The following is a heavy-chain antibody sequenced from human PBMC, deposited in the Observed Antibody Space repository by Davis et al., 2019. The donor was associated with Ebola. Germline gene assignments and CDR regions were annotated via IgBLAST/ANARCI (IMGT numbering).Heavy chain of an antibody. V-gene: IGHV4-30-2*01. CDR3: ARAGDIVVVPAAIPFDWFDP. J-gene: IGHJ5*02. CDR1: GGSISSGGYS. CDR2: IYHSGST. D-gene: IGHD2-2*02. Sequence: SETLSLTCAVSGGSISSGGYSWSWIRQPPGKGLEWIGYIYHSGSTYYNPSLKSRVTISVDTSKNQFSLKLSSVTAADTAVYYCARAGDIVVVPAAIPFDWFDPWGQGTLVTVSS.